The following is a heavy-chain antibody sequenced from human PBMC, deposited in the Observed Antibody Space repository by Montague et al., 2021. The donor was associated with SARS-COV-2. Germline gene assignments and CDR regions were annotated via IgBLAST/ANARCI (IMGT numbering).Heavy chain of an antibody. CDR1: GFIFSNYW. CDR3: ARAPHCAGGTCYSFDYYGMDV. D-gene: IGHD2-15*01. V-gene: IGHV3-74*01. Sequence: SLRLSCAASGFIFSNYWWHWVRQVPGKGLVWVSRIKTDGSYTTYADSAKGRFTISRDNVKNTVYLQMNSLRVEDTGVYYCARAPHCAGGTCYSFDYYGMDVGGRGSTVTVSS. J-gene: IGHJ6*02. CDR2: IKTDGSYT.